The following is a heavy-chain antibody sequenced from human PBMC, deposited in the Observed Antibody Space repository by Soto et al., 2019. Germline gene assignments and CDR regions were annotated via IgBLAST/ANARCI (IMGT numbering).Heavy chain of an antibody. D-gene: IGHD6-13*01. J-gene: IGHJ4*02. CDR2: INHSGST. V-gene: IGHV4-34*01. CDR3: ARGSRGIAAAVMLGATSMENYFDY. CDR1: GGSFSGYY. Sequence: PSETLSLTCAVYGGSFSGYYWSWIRQPPGKGLEWIGEINHSGSTNYNPSLKSRVTISVDTSKNQFSLKLSSVTAADTAVYYCARGSRGIAAAVMLGATSMENYFDYWGRGTLVTGSS.